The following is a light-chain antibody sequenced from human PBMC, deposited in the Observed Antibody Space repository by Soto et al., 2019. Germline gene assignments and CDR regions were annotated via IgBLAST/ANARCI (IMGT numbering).Light chain of an antibody. J-gene: IGKJ4*02. CDR2: AAS. CDR1: QGISVY. V-gene: IGKV1-27*01. Sequence: DIQMTQSPSSLSASLGARVTITCRASQGISVYLAWFQQKPGKVPKLLIYAASTLQSGVPSRFSGSGSGTDFTLTISSLQPEDVATYYCQKYKSAPLTFGGGTKVEIK. CDR3: QKYKSAPLT.